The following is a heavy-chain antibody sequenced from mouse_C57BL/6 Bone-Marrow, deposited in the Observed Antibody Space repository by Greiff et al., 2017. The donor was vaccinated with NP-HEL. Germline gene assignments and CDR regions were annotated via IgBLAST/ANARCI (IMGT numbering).Heavy chain of an antibody. CDR3: ARSNLWEGFDY. Sequence: EVQLVESGPELVQPGASVKMSCKASGYTFTDYNMHWVKQSHGKSLEWIGYINPNNGGTSYNQKFKGKATLTVNKSSSTAYMELRSLTSEDSAVYYCARSNLWEGFDYWGQGTTLTVSS. D-gene: IGHD1-1*02. V-gene: IGHV1-22*01. CDR1: GYTFTDYN. CDR2: INPNNGGT. J-gene: IGHJ2*01.